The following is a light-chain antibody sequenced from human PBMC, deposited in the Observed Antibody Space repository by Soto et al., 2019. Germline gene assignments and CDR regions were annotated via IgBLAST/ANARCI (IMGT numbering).Light chain of an antibody. V-gene: IGKV1-9*01. CDR3: QQLYT. Sequence: DIQLPQSPPFLSASVGDRVTVSCRASQGMSSSLAWYQQKPGKAPKLLIYAVSTLQSGVPSRFSGSGSGTEFTLTISSLQPEDFATYFCQQLYTFGGGTKVEVE. CDR2: AVS. CDR1: QGMSSS. J-gene: IGKJ4*01.